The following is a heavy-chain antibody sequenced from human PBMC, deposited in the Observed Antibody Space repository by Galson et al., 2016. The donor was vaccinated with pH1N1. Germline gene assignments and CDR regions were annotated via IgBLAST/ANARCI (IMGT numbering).Heavy chain of an antibody. J-gene: IGHJ3*01. CDR3: ARPGNYDGDRRGAFDL. CDR2: IRHDGSAK. CDR1: GFTFRRYG. Sequence: SLRLSCAVSGFTFRRYGLHWVRQAPGMGLEWLTFIRHDGSAKFYADSVKGRFSISRDNSKNVLYLQMNSLRAEDTAVYYCARPGNYDGDRRGAFDLWGQGTMVTVSP. D-gene: IGHD4-23*01. V-gene: IGHV3-33*01.